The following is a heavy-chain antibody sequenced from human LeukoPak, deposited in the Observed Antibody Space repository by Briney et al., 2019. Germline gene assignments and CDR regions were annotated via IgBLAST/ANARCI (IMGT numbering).Heavy chain of an antibody. CDR3: ARGSAYWYY. J-gene: IGHJ4*02. Sequence: SGTLSLTCTVSGGSISSYDWSWIRQPPGKGLECIGYIVVSGSTYYTPSLKSRVTISVDTSRNQFSLSLSSVTAADTAVYYCARGSAYWYYWGQGTLVTVS. CDR1: GGSISSYD. V-gene: IGHV4-59*01. CDR2: IVVSGST. D-gene: IGHD3-22*01.